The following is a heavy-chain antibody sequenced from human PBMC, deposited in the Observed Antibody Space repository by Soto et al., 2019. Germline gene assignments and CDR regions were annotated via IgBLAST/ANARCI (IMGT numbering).Heavy chain of an antibody. CDR1: GFTFSSYS. D-gene: IGHD3-22*01. CDR3: ARDLYDSSGYYGGKEAY. J-gene: IGHJ4*02. V-gene: IGHV3-21*01. Sequence: EVQLVESGGGLVKPGGSLRLSCAASGFTFSSYSMNWVRQAPGKGLEWVSAISSSSRYIYYADSVKGRFTISRDNAKNSLYLQMNSLRAEDTAVYYCARDLYDSSGYYGGKEAYWGQGTLVTVSS. CDR2: ISSSSRYI.